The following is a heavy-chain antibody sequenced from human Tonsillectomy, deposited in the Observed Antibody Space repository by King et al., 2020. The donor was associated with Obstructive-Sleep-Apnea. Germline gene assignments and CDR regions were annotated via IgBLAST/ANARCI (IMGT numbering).Heavy chain of an antibody. D-gene: IGHD1-1*01. CDR2: IKRTSSGESM. Sequence: DQLVQSGGGLAKPGGALRLSCVASGFTFSTAWMSWVRQVPGKGLEWIGRIKRTSSGESMDYAAPVKGRFSISRDDSKNTMYLDMSSLSAEDTAVYYCTTPPAVFYTGNPFDYWGQGAQVTVSS. J-gene: IGHJ4*02. V-gene: IGHV3-15*01. CDR1: GFTFSTAW. CDR3: TTPPAVFYTGNPFDY.